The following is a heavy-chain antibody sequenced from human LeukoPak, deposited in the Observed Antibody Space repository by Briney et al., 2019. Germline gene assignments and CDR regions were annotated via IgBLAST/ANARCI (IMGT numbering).Heavy chain of an antibody. Sequence: SQTLSLSCAISGDSVSSNSVTWNWIRQSPSRGLEWLGRTYYRSTWYNDYAVSVRGRITINPDTSKNQFSLQLNSVTPEDTAVYYCARDPWDGTLGFDPWGQGTLVTVSS. V-gene: IGHV6-1*01. CDR2: TYYRSTWYN. D-gene: IGHD1-1*01. CDR3: ARDPWDGTLGFDP. CDR1: GDSVSSNSVT. J-gene: IGHJ5*02.